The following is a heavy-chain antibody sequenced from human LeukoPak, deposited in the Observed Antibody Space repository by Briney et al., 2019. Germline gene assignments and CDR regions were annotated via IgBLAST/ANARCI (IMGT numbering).Heavy chain of an antibody. Sequence: GGSLRLSCAPSVFAFSMYNMIGFRQARGRGLEWLSYISGSGNTIYYADSVRGRFTISRDNAKNSLYLQMNSLRDEDTAVYYCARDNTVANDYWGQGTLVTVSS. CDR3: ARDNTVANDY. CDR2: ISGSGNTI. CDR1: VFAFSMYN. D-gene: IGHD4-17*01. V-gene: IGHV3-48*02. J-gene: IGHJ4*02.